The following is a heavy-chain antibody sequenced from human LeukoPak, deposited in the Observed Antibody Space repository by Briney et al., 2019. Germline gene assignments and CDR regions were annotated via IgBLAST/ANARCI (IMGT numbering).Heavy chain of an antibody. D-gene: IGHD3-10*01. Sequence: GGSLRLSCAASGFTFSSYAMSWVRQAPGKGLEWVSAISGSGGSTYYADSVKGRFTISRDNSKNTLYLQMNSLRAEDTAVYYCAKGKPSQVLLWFGESIGGAPNFDYWGQGTLVTVSS. V-gene: IGHV3-23*01. J-gene: IGHJ4*02. CDR1: GFTFSSYA. CDR2: ISGSGGST. CDR3: AKGKPSQVLLWFGESIGGAPNFDY.